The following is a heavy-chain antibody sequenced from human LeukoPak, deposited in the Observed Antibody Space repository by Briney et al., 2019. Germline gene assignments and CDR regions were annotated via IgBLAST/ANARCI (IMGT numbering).Heavy chain of an antibody. J-gene: IGHJ5*02. V-gene: IGHV4-38-2*02. D-gene: IGHD6-19*01. CDR3: ARLAVGWFDP. CDR1: GYSISSGYY. CDR2: IYHSGST. Sequence: SETLSLTCTVSGYSISSGYYWGWIRQPPGKGLEWIGSIYHSGSTYYNPSLKSRVTISVDTSKNQFSLKLSSVTAADTAVYYCARLAVGWFDPWGQGTLVTVSS.